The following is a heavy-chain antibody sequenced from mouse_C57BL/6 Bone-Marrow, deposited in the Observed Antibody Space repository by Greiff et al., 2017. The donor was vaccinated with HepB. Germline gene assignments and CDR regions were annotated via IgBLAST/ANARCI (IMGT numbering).Heavy chain of an antibody. Sequence: EVQLQQSGPELVKPGASVKISCKASGYTFTDYYMNWVKQSHGKSLEWIGDINPNNGGTSYNQKFKGKATLTVDKSSSTAYMELRSLTSEDSAVYYCASPGQLRPSFAYWGQGTLVTVSA. J-gene: IGHJ3*01. CDR1: GYTFTDYY. CDR2: INPNNGGT. D-gene: IGHD3-2*02. V-gene: IGHV1-26*01. CDR3: ASPGQLRPSFAY.